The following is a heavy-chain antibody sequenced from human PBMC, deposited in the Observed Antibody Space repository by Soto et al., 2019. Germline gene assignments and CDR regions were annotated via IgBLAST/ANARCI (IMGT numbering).Heavy chain of an antibody. CDR1: GYSFTSYW. CDR2: IDPSDSYT. D-gene: IGHD3-22*01. V-gene: IGHV5-10-1*01. Sequence: PGESLKISCKGSGYSFTSYWISWVRQMPGKGLEWMGRIDPSDSYTNYSPSFQGHVTISADKSISTAYLQWSSLKASDTAMYYCANQAKYYYYSSGYVQPSNYWGQGTMVTVSS. CDR3: ANQAKYYYYSSGYVQPSNY. J-gene: IGHJ4*02.